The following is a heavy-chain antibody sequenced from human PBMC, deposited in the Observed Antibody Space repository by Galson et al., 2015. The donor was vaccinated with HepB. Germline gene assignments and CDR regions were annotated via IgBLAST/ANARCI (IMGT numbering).Heavy chain of an antibody. CDR3: AREPPRFSGWYSFDY. CDR2: INPSGGRT. Sequence: SVKVSCKASGDTFNTYYIHWVRQVPGQGLEWMGVINPSGGRTNYAQKFQGRVTMTWDTSTGTVDMELSSRISEDTAVYYCAREPPRFSGWYSFDYWGQGTLVTVSS. V-gene: IGHV1-46*02. CDR1: GDTFNTYY. J-gene: IGHJ4*02. D-gene: IGHD6-13*01.